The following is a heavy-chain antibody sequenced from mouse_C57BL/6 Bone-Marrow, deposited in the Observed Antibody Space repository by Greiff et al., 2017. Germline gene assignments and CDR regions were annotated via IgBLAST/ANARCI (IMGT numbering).Heavy chain of an antibody. CDR1: GFTFSSYA. Sequence: EVMLVESGGGLVKPGGSLKLSCAASGFTFSSYAMSWVRQTPEKRLEWVATISDGGSYTYYPDNVKGRFTIARDNAKNNLYLQMSHLKSEDTAMYYCARDRGVTTAYYFDYWGQGTTLTVSS. CDR2: ISDGGSYT. J-gene: IGHJ2*01. V-gene: IGHV5-4*01. CDR3: ARDRGVTTAYYFDY. D-gene: IGHD2-2*01.